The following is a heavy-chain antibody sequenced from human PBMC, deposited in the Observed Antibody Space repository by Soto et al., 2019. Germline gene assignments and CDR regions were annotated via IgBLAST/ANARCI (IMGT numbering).Heavy chain of an antibody. J-gene: IGHJ4*02. CDR2: IIADGSGA. CDR1: GFTFSSLC. CDR3: VRDMQLWRLDS. Sequence: AGRSLRLSCAASGFTFSSLCMHCVRQAPGKGLVWVSRIIADGSGATYAASVRGRFTVSRNNAENTLYLQMDSLTAEDTAVYYCVRDMQLWRLDSWGQGTLVTVSS. D-gene: IGHD2-21*01. V-gene: IGHV3-74*01.